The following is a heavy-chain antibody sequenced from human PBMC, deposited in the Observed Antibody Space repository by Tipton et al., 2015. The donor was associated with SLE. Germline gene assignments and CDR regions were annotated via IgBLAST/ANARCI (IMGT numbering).Heavy chain of an antibody. J-gene: IGHJ4*02. CDR1: GFTFSSYA. CDR2: ISYDGSNK. CDR3: ARDARGAAAGTSYYFDY. V-gene: IGHV3-30*04. Sequence: SLRLSCAASGFTFSSYAMHWIRQAPGKGLEWVAVISYDGSNKYYADSVKGRFTISRDNSKNTLYLQMNSLRAEDTAVYYCARDARGAAAGTSYYFDYWGQGTLVTVSS. D-gene: IGHD6-13*01.